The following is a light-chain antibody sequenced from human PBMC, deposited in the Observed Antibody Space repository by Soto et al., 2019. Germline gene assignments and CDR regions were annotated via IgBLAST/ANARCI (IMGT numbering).Light chain of an antibody. V-gene: IGKV3-15*01. CDR1: QSISSN. Sequence: IVMTQSPATLSVSPGDRATLSCRTSQSISSNLAWYQQKPGHPPRLLIYGASTRATGVSPRFSGGGSGTEFTLTISSLQSEDFAIYYCQQYDNWLFTFGQGTKLEI. J-gene: IGKJ2*01. CDR3: QQYDNWLFT. CDR2: GAS.